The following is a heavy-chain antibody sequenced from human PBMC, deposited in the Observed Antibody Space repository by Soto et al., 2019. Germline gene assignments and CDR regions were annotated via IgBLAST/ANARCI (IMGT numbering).Heavy chain of an antibody. D-gene: IGHD3-22*01. CDR1: GGPYNKYT. CDR3: ARSLLGDYYDSDGLDN. Sequence: QVQLVQSGTEVKKPGSSVTVSCKASGGPYNKYTISWVRQAPGQGLEWMGRTIPIFDITNYAQKFQGRVTIPADKSTSTVYMDLSSLRSEDTAVYYCARSLLGDYYDSDGLDNWGQGTLVTVSS. V-gene: IGHV1-69*02. J-gene: IGHJ4*02. CDR2: TIPIFDIT.